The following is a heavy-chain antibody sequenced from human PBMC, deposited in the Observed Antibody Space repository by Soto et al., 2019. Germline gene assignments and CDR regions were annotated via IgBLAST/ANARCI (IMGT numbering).Heavy chain of an antibody. CDR3: TTSDPYDFWSGYYKADY. V-gene: IGHV3-15*07. Sequence: EVQLVESGGGLVKPGGSLRLSCAASGFTFSNAWMNWVRQAPGKGLEWVGRIKSKTDGGTTDYAAPVKGRLTFSRDDSKNTLYLQMNSLKTEDTAVYYCTTSDPYDFWSGYYKADYWGQGTLVTVAS. J-gene: IGHJ4*02. CDR2: IKSKTDGGTT. D-gene: IGHD3-3*01. CDR1: GFTFSNAW.